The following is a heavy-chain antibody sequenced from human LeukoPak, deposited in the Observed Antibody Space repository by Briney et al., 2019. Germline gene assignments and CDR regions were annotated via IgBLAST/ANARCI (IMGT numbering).Heavy chain of an antibody. J-gene: IGHJ4*02. CDR2: INPNSGGT. D-gene: IGHD6-6*01. CDR1: GYTFTGYY. V-gene: IGHV1-2*02. CDR3: ARVGSYSSSPFDY. Sequence: ASVKVSCKASGYTFTGYYMHWVRQAPGQGLEWMGWINPNSGGTNYAQKFRGRVTMTRDTSISTAYMELSRLRSDDTAVYYCARVGSYSSSPFDYWGQGTLVTVSS.